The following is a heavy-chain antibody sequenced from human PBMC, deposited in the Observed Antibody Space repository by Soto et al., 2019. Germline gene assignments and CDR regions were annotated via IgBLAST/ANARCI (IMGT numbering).Heavy chain of an antibody. CDR1: GGTFSSYA. Sequence: QVQLVQSGAEVKKPGSSVKVSCKASGGTFSSYAISWVRQAPGQGLEWMGGVFPIFGTSNYAQKFQGRVTIHADESTSTAYRELSSLRAEETAVYYCARVWPLHRGVENYDYYGMGVWGQGTTVTVSS. D-gene: IGHD3-22*01. CDR2: VFPIFGTS. J-gene: IGHJ6*02. V-gene: IGHV1-69*12. CDR3: ARVWPLHRGVENYDYYGMGV.